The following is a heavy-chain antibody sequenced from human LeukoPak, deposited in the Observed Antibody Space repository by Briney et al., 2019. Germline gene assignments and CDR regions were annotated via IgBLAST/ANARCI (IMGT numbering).Heavy chain of an antibody. CDR3: AKVLSVTTPSFDY. V-gene: IGHV3-7*02. D-gene: IGHD4-17*01. CDR1: GFTFSNSG. CDR2: INQDGSEK. Sequence: GGSLRLSCAASGFTFSNSGMSWVRQAPGKGLEWVANINQDGSEKNCVDSVKGRFTISRDNAKNSLYLQMNSLRAEDTAVYYCAKVLSVTTPSFDYWGQGTLVTVSS. J-gene: IGHJ4*02.